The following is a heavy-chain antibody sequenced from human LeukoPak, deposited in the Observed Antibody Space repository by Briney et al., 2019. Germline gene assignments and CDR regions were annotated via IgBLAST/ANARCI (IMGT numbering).Heavy chain of an antibody. D-gene: IGHD1-26*01. CDR2: IYYSGST. V-gene: IGHV4-39*07. CDR1: GGSISSSSYY. J-gene: IGHJ4*02. Sequence: SETLSLTCTVSGGSISSSSYYWGWIRQPPGKGLEWIGSIYYSGSTYYNPSLKSRVTISVDTSKNQFSLKLSSVTAADTAVCYCARVKRELPRGFDYWGQGTLVTVSS. CDR3: ARVKRELPRGFDY.